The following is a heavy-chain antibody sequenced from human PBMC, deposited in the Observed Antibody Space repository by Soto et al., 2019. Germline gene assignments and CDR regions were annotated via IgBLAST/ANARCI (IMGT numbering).Heavy chain of an antibody. J-gene: IGHJ4*02. D-gene: IGHD3-3*01. CDR3: AREFYGYYTYGPGDY. CDR2: INDDGSER. Sequence: EAQLVESGGGLVQPGGSLRLSCEASGFMFGVYWMSWVRQAPGKGLEWVASINDDGSERNYVDSVKGRFTISRDTPNNLLFLQMNSLRDEDTAVYYCAREFYGYYTYGPGDYWGQGTLVAVSS. CDR1: GFMFGVYW. V-gene: IGHV3-7*01.